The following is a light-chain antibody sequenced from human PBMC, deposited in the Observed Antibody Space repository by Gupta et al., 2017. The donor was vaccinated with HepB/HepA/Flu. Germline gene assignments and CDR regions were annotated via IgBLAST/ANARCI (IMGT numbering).Light chain of an antibody. CDR1: SSNTGRNY. CDR3: AVWDDSRTGWV. CDR2: RNN. V-gene: IGLV1-47*01. Sequence: QSVRTQPPSAPGNPERRVTISCSGSSSNTGRNYVYWYQQHPGTAHNILIYRNNQRPSGVPDRFSGSKSGTSASLAISGLRAEDEADYYCAVWDDSRTGWVFGGGTNLTVL. J-gene: IGLJ3*02.